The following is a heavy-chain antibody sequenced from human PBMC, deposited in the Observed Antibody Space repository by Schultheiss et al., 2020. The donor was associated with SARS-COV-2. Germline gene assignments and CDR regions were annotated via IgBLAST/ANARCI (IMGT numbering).Heavy chain of an antibody. D-gene: IGHD6-19*01. CDR2: IYSGGST. CDR1: GFTFSSYG. J-gene: IGHJ4*02. CDR3: ARGVGGGWYHTYYFDY. V-gene: IGHV3-66*01. Sequence: GGSLRLSCAASGFTFSSYGMHWVRQAPGKGLEWVSVIYSGGSTYYADSVKGRFTISRDNSKNTLYLQMNSLRAEDTAVYYCARGVGGGWYHTYYFDYWGQGTLVTVSS.